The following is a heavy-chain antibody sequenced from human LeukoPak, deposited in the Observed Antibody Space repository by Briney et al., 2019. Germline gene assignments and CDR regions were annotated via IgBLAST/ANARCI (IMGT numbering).Heavy chain of an antibody. D-gene: IGHD3-3*01. J-gene: IGHJ5*02. CDR1: GFTFSSYS. CDR3: AKDGRDYDFWSGNPNWFDP. Sequence: GGSLRLSCAASGFTFSSYSMNWVRQAPGKGLEWVSSISSSSSYIYYADSVKGRFTISRDNAKNSLYLQMNSLRAEDTAVYYCAKDGRDYDFWSGNPNWFDPWGQGTLVTVSS. CDR2: ISSSSSYI. V-gene: IGHV3-21*04.